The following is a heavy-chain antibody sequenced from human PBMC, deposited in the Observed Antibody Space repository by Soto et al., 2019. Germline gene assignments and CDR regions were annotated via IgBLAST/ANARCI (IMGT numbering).Heavy chain of an antibody. CDR1: GFTFDDYA. CDR2: ISWNSGSI. Sequence: EVQLVESGGGLVQPGRSLRLSCAASGFTFDDYAMHWVRQAPGKGLEWVSGISWNSGSIGYADSVKGRFTISRDNDKKSLDVAKNRLRGGGTALYLFGKEKPGGGGLGGGLDYLGPGNPGTRLL. J-gene: IGHJ4*02. D-gene: IGHD3-16*01. V-gene: IGHV3-9*01. CDR3: GKEKPGGGGLGGGLDY.